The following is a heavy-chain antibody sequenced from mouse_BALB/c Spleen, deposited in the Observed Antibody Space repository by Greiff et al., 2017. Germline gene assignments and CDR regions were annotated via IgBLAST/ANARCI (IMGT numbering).Heavy chain of an antibody. CDR2: IYPGDGDT. CDR3: ARGTTVVARDLDY. J-gene: IGHJ2*01. CDR1: GYAFSSYW. V-gene: IGHV1-80*01. D-gene: IGHD1-1*01. Sequence: VKLMESGAELVRPGSSVKISCKASGYAFSSYWMNWVKQRPGQGLEWIGQIYPGDGDTNYNGKFKGKATLTADKSSSTAYMQLSSLTSEDSAVYFCARGTTVVARDLDYWGQGTTLTVSS.